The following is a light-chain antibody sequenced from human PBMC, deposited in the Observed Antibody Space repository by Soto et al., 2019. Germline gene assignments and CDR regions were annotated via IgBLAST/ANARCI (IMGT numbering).Light chain of an antibody. J-gene: IGKJ5*01. V-gene: IGKV3-11*01. CDR1: QSVSSY. CDR3: QQRSNWPPIT. Sequence: EIVLTQSRATLSLSPGERATLSCLASQSVSSYLAWHQQKPGQAPRLLIYDASNRATGIPARFSGSGSGTDFTLTISSLEPEDFAVYYCQQRSNWPPITFGQGTRLEIK. CDR2: DAS.